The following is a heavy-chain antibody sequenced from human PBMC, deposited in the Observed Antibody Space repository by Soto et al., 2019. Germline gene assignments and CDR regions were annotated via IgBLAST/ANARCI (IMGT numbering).Heavy chain of an antibody. J-gene: IGHJ4*02. CDR3: AMAARDIVVVPENFDY. D-gene: IGHD2-2*01. Sequence: QVQLVESGGGVVQPGRSLRLSCAASGFTFSSYGMHWVRQAPGKGLEWVAVIWYDGSKKYYADSVKGRFTISRDNSKNPLYLQMNSLRAEDTAVYYCAMAARDIVVVPENFDYWGQGTLVPVSS. CDR1: GFTFSSYG. CDR2: IWYDGSKK. V-gene: IGHV3-33*01.